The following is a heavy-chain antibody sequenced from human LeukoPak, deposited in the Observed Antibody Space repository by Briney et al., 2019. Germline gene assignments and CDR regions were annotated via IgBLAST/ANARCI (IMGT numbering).Heavy chain of an antibody. CDR1: GFTFSSYA. Sequence: PGGSLRLSCAASGFTFSSYAMHWVRQAPGKGLEWVAVISYDGSNKYYADSVKGRFTISRDNSKNTLYLQMNSLRAEDTAVYYCASPRSPSIAARLIDPWGQGTLVTVSS. D-gene: IGHD6-6*01. CDR2: ISYDGSNK. J-gene: IGHJ5*02. CDR3: ASPRSPSIAARLIDP. V-gene: IGHV3-30*04.